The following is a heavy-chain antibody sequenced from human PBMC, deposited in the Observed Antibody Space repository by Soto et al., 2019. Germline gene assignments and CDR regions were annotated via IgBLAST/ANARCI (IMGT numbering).Heavy chain of an antibody. V-gene: IGHV1-3*01. CDR3: ARGNQELDY. CDR2: INAGNGNT. D-gene: IGHD1-26*01. J-gene: IGHJ4*02. Sequence: QVQIVQSGAEVKKPGASVKVSCKASGYIFTSYVMHWVRQAPGQRLEWMGWINAGNGNTKYAPKYQGRVTITRDTSASAAHMDLSSLSSEDTAVYCCARGNQELDYWGEGTLVTVSS. CDR1: GYIFTSYV.